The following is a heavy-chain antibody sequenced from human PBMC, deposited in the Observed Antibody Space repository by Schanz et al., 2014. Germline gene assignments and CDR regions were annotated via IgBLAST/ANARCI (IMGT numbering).Heavy chain of an antibody. J-gene: IGHJ3*02. Sequence: QLQLVESGGGVVQPGGSLKLSCVASGFTFKNYGIHWVRQALGKGLEWLTFIPFDASNKYYADSVKGRFTISRDNSKNTVYLQMSSLRAEDTALYYCAKDPHRDYGGKPQTFDIWGQGTMVTVSS. CDR1: GFTFKNYG. CDR2: IPFDASNK. V-gene: IGHV3-30*02. D-gene: IGHD4-17*01. CDR3: AKDPHRDYGGKPQTFDI.